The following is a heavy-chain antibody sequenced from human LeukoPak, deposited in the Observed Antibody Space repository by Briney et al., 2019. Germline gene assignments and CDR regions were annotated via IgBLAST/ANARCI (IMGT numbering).Heavy chain of an antibody. CDR3: ARANRIVGATTLFYNFDY. CDR2: MNPNSGNT. D-gene: IGHD1-26*01. Sequence: ASVKVSCKASGYSLTNYDFNWVRQATGQGLEWMGWMNPNSGNTGYAQKFQGRVTITRNTSISTACMELRSLRSDDTAVYYCARANRIVGATTLFYNFDYWGQGTLVTVSS. V-gene: IGHV1-8*03. CDR1: GYSLTNYD. J-gene: IGHJ4*02.